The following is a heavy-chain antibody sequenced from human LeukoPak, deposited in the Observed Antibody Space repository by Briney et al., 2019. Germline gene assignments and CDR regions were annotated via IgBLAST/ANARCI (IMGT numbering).Heavy chain of an antibody. Sequence: ASVKVSCKASGYTFTSYYMHWVRQAPGQGLEWMGIINPSGGSTSHAQKFQGRVTMTRDTSTSTVYMELSSLRSEDTAVYYCARDTDTYYYDSSGYSFQHWGQGTLVTVSS. D-gene: IGHD3-22*01. V-gene: IGHV1-46*01. CDR3: ARDTDTYYYDSSGYSFQH. CDR1: GYTFTSYY. J-gene: IGHJ1*01. CDR2: INPSGGST.